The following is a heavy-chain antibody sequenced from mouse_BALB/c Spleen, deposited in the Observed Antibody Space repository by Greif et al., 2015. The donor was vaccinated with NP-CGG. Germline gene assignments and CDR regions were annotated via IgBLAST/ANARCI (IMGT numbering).Heavy chain of an antibody. CDR1: GFSLTGYG. CDR2: IWGDGST. CDR3: ARDYGSSFSWYFDV. V-gene: IGHV2-6-7*01. Sequence: QVQLKESGPGLVAPSQSLSITCTVSGFSLTGYGVNWVRQPPGKGPEWLGMIWGDGSTDYNSVLKSRLSISKDNSKSQVFLKMNSLQTDDTARYYCARDYGSSFSWYFDVWGAGTTVTVSS. D-gene: IGHD1-1*01. J-gene: IGHJ1*01.